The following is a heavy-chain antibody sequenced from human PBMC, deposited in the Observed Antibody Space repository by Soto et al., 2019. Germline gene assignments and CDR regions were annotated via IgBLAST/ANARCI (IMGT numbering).Heavy chain of an antibody. CDR1: GFTFNQYW. D-gene: IGHD3-22*01. CDR3: VRGDGDYYDGNRYLGPH. J-gene: IGHJ4*02. Sequence: PGGSLRLACAASGFTFNQYWMSWVRQAPGKGLEWVANIKQDGSKANYVDSVEGRLTISRDNAKNTLYLQMNSLRAEDTAVYYCVRGDGDYYDGNRYLGPHWGQGILVTVSS. V-gene: IGHV3-7*04. CDR2: IKQDGSKA.